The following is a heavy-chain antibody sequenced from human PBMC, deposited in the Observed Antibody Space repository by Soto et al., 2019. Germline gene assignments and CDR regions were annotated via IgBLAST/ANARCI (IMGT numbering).Heavy chain of an antibody. CDR1: GFTFSTYG. J-gene: IGHJ3*02. CDR3: AKVPGDVFNI. V-gene: IGHV3-30*18. CDR2: ISYDGSKK. Sequence: PGGSLRLSCAASGFTFSTYGMHWVRQAPGKGLEWVALISYDGSKKYYGESVKGRCTISRDNSKNTLYLQMDSLRAADTAVYYCAKVPGDVFNIWGPGTMVTVPS.